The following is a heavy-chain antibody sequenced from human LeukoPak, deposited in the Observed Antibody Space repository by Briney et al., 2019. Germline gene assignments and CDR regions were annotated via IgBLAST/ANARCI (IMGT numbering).Heavy chain of an antibody. CDR2: IYYSGST. CDR3: ARHRGVGATSRRDAFDI. V-gene: IGHV4-39*01. CDR1: GGSISSSSYY. Sequence: PSETLSLTCTVSGGSISSSSYYWGRIRQPPWKGLEWIGSIYYSGSTYYNPSLKSRVTISRDTSKNQFSLRLTSVTAADTAVYFCARHRGVGATSRRDAFDIWGQGTMVTVSS. D-gene: IGHD1-26*01. J-gene: IGHJ3*02.